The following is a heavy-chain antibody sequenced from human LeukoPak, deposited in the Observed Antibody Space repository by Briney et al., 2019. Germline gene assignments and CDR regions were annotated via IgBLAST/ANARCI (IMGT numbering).Heavy chain of an antibody. CDR1: GFTFSSYA. CDR3: ARASGSFDY. D-gene: IGHD1-26*01. CDR2: ISSSSSYI. J-gene: IGHJ4*02. Sequence: SGGSLRLSCAASGFTFSSYAMSWVRQAPGKGLEWVSSISSSSSYIYYADSVKGRFTISRDDSKNTLYLQMNSLRAEDSAVYYCARASGSFDYWGQGTLVTVSS. V-gene: IGHV3-21*01.